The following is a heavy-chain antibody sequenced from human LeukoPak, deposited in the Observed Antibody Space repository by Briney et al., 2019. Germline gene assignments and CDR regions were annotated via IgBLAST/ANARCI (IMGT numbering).Heavy chain of an antibody. Sequence: SETLSLTCTVSGGSISSGGYYWSWIRQHPGKGLEWIGYIYYSGSTYYNPSLKSRVTISVDTSKNQFSLKLSSVTAADTAVYYCARVDYYDSSGYSALNWFDPWGQGTLVTVSS. CDR3: ARVDYYDSSGYSALNWFDP. J-gene: IGHJ5*02. CDR1: GGSISSGGYY. V-gene: IGHV4-31*03. D-gene: IGHD3-22*01. CDR2: IYYSGST.